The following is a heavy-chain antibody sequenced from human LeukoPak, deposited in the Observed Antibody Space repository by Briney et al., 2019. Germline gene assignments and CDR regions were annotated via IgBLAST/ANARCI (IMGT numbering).Heavy chain of an antibody. CDR2: ISGSGGST. CDR1: GFTFSGYG. D-gene: IGHD3-10*01. V-gene: IGHV3-23*01. CDR3: AKSMVRGPYYYYMDV. J-gene: IGHJ6*03. Sequence: QPGGSLRLSCAASGFTFSGYGMSWVRQAPGKGLKWVSAISGSGGSTYYADSVKGRFTISRDNSKNTLYLQMNSLRAEDTAVYYCAKSMVRGPYYYYMDVWGKGTTVTISS.